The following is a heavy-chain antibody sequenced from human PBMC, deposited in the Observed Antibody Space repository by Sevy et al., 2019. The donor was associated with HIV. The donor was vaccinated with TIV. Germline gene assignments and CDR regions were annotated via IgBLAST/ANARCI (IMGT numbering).Heavy chain of an antibody. Sequence: ASVKVSCKDSGYTFTGYYMHWVRQAPGQGLEWMGWINPNSGGKNYAQMFQGRVTMTRDTSISTAYMELSRLRSDDTAVYYCARVLSDYYDSSGYDYDFRYGAFDIWGQGTMVTVSS. CDR1: GYTFTGYY. J-gene: IGHJ3*02. D-gene: IGHD3-22*01. CDR3: ARVLSDYYDSSGYDYDFRYGAFDI. V-gene: IGHV1-2*02. CDR2: INPNSGGK.